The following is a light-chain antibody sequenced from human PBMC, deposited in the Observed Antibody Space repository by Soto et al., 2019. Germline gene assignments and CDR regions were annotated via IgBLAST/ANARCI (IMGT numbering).Light chain of an antibody. CDR3: QQLFDSPIT. Sequence: DIQMTQSPSSLSASVGDRVTITCRASQTISNYLNWYQQQPGKAPKLLIYAASTLESGVPSRFSATVSGTEFSLTITSLQPEDFATYYCQQLFDSPITFGQGTRLEIK. J-gene: IGKJ5*01. V-gene: IGKV1-39*01. CDR2: AAS. CDR1: QTISNY.